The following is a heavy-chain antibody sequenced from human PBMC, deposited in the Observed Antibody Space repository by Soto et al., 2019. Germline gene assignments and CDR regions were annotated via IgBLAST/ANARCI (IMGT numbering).Heavy chain of an antibody. V-gene: IGHV4-59*08. J-gene: IGHJ6*02. D-gene: IGHD2-15*01. CDR2: IYYTGTT. Sequence: SETLSLTCTVSGGSIRDYYWGWIRQSPGKGLEWIGYIYYTGTTKYNPSLKSRVTISVDSSKNQFSLKLDSVTAADTAVYYCARHLTYCSAGSCYSDFPYYGMDVWGQGTTVTVSS. CDR1: GGSIRDYY. CDR3: ARHLTYCSAGSCYSDFPYYGMDV.